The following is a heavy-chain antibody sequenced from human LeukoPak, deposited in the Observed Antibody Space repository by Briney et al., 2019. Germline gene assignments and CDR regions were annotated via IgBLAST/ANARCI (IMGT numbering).Heavy chain of an antibody. CDR1: GFTFSSYS. V-gene: IGHV3-21*01. D-gene: IGHD6-19*01. CDR2: ISSSSSYI. Sequence: GSLRLSCAASGFTFSSYSMNWVRQAPGKGLEWVSSISSSSSYIYYADSVKGRFTISRDNAKNSLYLQMNSLRAEDTAVYYCARGDSGYSSGWYVFYYYYMDVWGKGTTVTVSS. CDR3: ARGDSGYSSGWYVFYYYYMDV. J-gene: IGHJ6*03.